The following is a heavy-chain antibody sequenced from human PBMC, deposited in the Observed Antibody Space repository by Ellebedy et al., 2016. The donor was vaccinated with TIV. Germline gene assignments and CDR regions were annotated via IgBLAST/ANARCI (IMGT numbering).Heavy chain of an antibody. CDR3: ARRPSYEDDAFDI. CDR2: IYPGDSDT. J-gene: IGHJ3*02. Sequence: GESLKISCKATGYIFTNYWIGWVRQMPGKGLEWMGIIYPGDSDTRYSPSFQGQVTISDDKSISTAYLQWNSLKASDTAMYYCARRPSYEDDAFDIWGQGTMVTVSS. V-gene: IGHV5-51*01. CDR1: GYIFTNYW. D-gene: IGHD5-12*01.